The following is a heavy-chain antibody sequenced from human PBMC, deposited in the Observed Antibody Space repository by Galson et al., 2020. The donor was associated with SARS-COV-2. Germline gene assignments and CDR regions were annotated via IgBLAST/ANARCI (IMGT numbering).Heavy chain of an antibody. J-gene: IGHJ4*02. CDR1: GFSLSTSGVG. D-gene: IGHD6-19*01. Sequence: KMSGPTLVKPTQTLTLTSNFSGFSLSTSGVGVGWIRQPPGKALEWLALIYWDDDKRYSPSLKSRLTITKDTSKNQVVLTMTNMDPVDTATYYCAHRGIAVAGRPYFDYWGQGTLVTVSS. CDR2: IYWDDDK. V-gene: IGHV2-5*02. CDR3: AHRGIAVAGRPYFDY.